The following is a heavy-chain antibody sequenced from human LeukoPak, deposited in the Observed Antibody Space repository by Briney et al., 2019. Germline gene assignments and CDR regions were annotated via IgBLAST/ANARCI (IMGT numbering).Heavy chain of an antibody. D-gene: IGHD3-22*01. J-gene: IGHJ4*02. CDR2: IYYSGST. CDR3: ARATRTMIPS. CDR1: GGSISSYY. Sequence: SETLSLACTVSGGSISSYYWSWLRQPPGKGREWIGYIYYSGSTNYNPFLKSRVTISVDTSKNQFSLKLSSVTAADTAVYYCARATRTMIPSWGQGTLVTVSS. V-gene: IGHV4-59*01.